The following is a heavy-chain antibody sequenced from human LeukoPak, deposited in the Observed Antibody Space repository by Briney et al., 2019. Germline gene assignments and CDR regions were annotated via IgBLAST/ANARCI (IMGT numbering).Heavy chain of an antibody. Sequence: GGSLRLSCVASAFTFRRYAMSWVRQAPGKGREWVSTISGSGDSTDYADSVKGRLAISRDNSKNTVYLQMNSLRVEDTAVYYCAEAMWASTVGAAGIFFDYWGQGILVTVSS. CDR2: ISGSGDST. D-gene: IGHD1-26*01. V-gene: IGHV3-23*01. CDR1: AFTFRRYA. CDR3: AEAMWASTVGAAGIFFDY. J-gene: IGHJ4*02.